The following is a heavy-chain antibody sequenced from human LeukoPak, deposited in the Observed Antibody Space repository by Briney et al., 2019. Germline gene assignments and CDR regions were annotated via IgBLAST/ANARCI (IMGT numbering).Heavy chain of an antibody. Sequence: SVKVSCKASGGTFSSYAISRVRQAPGQGLEWMGGIIPIFGTANYAQKFQGRVTITADESTSTAYMELSSLRSEDTAVYYCARDLFGRTGTTDYWGQGTLVTVSS. CDR2: IIPIFGTA. J-gene: IGHJ4*02. CDR1: GGTFSSYA. CDR3: ARDLFGRTGTTDY. D-gene: IGHD1-7*01. V-gene: IGHV1-69*01.